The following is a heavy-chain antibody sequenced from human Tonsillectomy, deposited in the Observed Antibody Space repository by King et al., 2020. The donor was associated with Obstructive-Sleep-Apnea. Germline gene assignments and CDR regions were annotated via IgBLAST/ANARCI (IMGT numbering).Heavy chain of an antibody. CDR2: IYYSGST. CDR1: GGSISSSSYY. V-gene: IGHV4-39*07. D-gene: IGHD2-8*01. Sequence: QLQESGPGLVKPSETLSLTCTVSGGSISSSSYYWGWIRQPPGKGLEWIGSIYYSGSTYYNPSLKSRVTISVDTSKNQFSLKLSSVTAADTAVYYCARVMGRYCTNGVCYFFDYWGQGTLVTVSS. J-gene: IGHJ4*02. CDR3: ARVMGRYCTNGVCYFFDY.